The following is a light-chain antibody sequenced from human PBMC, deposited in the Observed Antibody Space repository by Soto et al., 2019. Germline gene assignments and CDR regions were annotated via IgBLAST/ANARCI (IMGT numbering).Light chain of an antibody. V-gene: IGKV1-27*01. CDR1: QDINDH. Sequence: DFQMTQSPSSLSASVGDRVTITCRASQDINDHLAWYQQKPGKVPNLLIYAASTLQSGVTSRFSRGGSGTDFTLTISSLQPEDVATYYCQKYNTTPRTFGQGTKVELK. CDR3: QKYNTTPRT. J-gene: IGKJ1*01. CDR2: AAS.